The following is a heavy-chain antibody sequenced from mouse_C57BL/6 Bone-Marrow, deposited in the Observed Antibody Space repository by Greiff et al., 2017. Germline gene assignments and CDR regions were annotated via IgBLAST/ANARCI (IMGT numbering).Heavy chain of an antibody. Sequence: VKLQQPGTELVKPGASVKLSCKASGYTFTSYWMHWVKQRPGQGLEWIGNINPSNGGTNYNEKFKSKATLTVDKSSSTAYMQLSSLTSEDSAVYYCARSCGNSSWFAYWGQGTLVTVSA. CDR2: INPSNGGT. J-gene: IGHJ3*01. D-gene: IGHD1-3*01. CDR3: ARSCGNSSWFAY. CDR1: GYTFTSYW. V-gene: IGHV1-53*01.